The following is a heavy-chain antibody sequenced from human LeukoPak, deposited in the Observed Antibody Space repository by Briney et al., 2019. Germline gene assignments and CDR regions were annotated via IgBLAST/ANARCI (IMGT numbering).Heavy chain of an antibody. Sequence: PGGSLRLSCAASGFTVSSNYMSWVRQAPGKGLEWVSVIYSGGSTYYADSVKGRFTISRDNSKNTLYLQMNSLRAEDTAVYYCARGDHWGVVYFDLWGRGTLVTVSS. D-gene: IGHD3-10*01. CDR3: ARGDHWGVVYFDL. V-gene: IGHV3-66*01. J-gene: IGHJ2*01. CDR2: IYSGGST. CDR1: GFTVSSNY.